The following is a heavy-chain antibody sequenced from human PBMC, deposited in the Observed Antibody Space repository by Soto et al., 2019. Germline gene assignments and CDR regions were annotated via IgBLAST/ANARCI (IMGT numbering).Heavy chain of an antibody. CDR2: ISYDGSNK. D-gene: IGHD2-8*01. CDR1: GFTFSSYG. J-gene: IGHJ4*02. V-gene: IGHV3-30*18. CDR3: AKDLNEDIVLMVYGLSPNIDY. Sequence: GGSLRLSCAASGFTFSSYGMHWVRQAPGKGLEWVAVISYDGSNKYYADSVKGRFTISRDNSKNTLYPQMNSLRAEDTAVYYCAKDLNEDIVLMVYGLSPNIDYWGQGTLVTVSS.